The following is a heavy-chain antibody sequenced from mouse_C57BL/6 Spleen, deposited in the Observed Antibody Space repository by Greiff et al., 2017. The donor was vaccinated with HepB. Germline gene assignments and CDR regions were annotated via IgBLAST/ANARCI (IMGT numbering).Heavy chain of an antibody. Sequence: QVQLQQPGTELVKPGASVKLSCKASGYTFTSYWMHWVKQRPGQGLEWIGNINPSNGGTNYNEKFKSKATLTVDKSSSTAYMQLSSLTSEDSAVYDCARYDYGRSTWFAYWGQGTLVTVSA. D-gene: IGHD1-1*01. V-gene: IGHV1-53*01. CDR2: INPSNGGT. CDR3: ARYDYGRSTWFAY. J-gene: IGHJ3*01. CDR1: GYTFTSYW.